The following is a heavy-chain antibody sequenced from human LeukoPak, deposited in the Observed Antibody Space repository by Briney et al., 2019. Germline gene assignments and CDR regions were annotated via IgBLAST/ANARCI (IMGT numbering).Heavy chain of an antibody. J-gene: IGHJ4*02. D-gene: IGHD3-9*01. CDR1: GFTFSTYN. CDR3: ARGHYDILTASYKWAPDY. Sequence: GGSLRLSCAASGFTFSTYNMNWVRQAPGKGLEWVSSITSGGTYTYYADSVKGRFTTSRDNAKNSLSLQLSSLRAEDTAVYYCARGHYDILTASYKWAPDYWGQGILVTVSS. V-gene: IGHV3-21*06. CDR2: ITSGGTYT.